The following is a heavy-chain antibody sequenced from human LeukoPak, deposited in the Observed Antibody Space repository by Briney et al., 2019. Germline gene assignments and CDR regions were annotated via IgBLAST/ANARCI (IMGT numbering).Heavy chain of an antibody. J-gene: IGHJ6*02. CDR1: GFTFSSYA. Sequence: GGSLRLSCAASGFTFSSYAMSWVRQAPGKGLEWVSAISGSGGSTYYADSVKGRFTISRDNSKNTLYLQMNSLRAEDTAVYYCARGCIAARPYYYYGMDVWGQGTTVTVSS. CDR3: ARGCIAARPYYYYGMDV. D-gene: IGHD6-6*01. V-gene: IGHV3-23*01. CDR2: ISGSGGST.